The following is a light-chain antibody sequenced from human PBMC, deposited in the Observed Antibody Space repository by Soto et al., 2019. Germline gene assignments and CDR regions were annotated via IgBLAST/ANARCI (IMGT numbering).Light chain of an antibody. J-gene: IGKJ2*02. CDR2: AAS. V-gene: IGKV1-8*01. Sequence: AIRMTQSPSSFSASTGDRVTITCRASQGISSYLAWYQQKPGKAPKLLIYAASTLQSGVPSRFSGSGSGTDFTLTISCLQSEDFATYYCQQYYSYPPGTFGQGXKXXI. CDR1: QGISSY. CDR3: QQYYSYPPGT.